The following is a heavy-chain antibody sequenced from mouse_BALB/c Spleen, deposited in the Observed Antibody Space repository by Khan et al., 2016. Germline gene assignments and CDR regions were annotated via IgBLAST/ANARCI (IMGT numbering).Heavy chain of an antibody. D-gene: IGHD2-10*02. V-gene: IGHV2-5*01. J-gene: IGHJ4*01. Sequence: QVQLQQSGPGLVQPSQSLSITCTVSGFSLTSYGVHWVRQSPGKGLEWLGVIWRGGSTDYNAAFMSRLSITQDNSKSQVFFKMNSLQADDTAIYYCAKSMVTYAMDYWGQGTSVTVSS. CDR1: GFSLTSYG. CDR2: IWRGGST. CDR3: AKSMVTYAMDY.